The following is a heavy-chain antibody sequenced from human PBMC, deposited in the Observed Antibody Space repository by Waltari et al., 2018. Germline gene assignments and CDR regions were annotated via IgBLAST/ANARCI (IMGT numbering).Heavy chain of an antibody. CDR2: ISDDGRHA. D-gene: IGHD6-6*01. V-gene: IGHV3-30*04. CDR3: ARSHRDSGSGDAFDL. J-gene: IGHJ3*01. Sequence: QVQLVESGGGVIQPGRSLRLSCTASGFTFITSAMNWVRPAPDRGLEWVAVISDDGRHASYANSVKGRFTVSRDNFKNTLYVQMNSLRTDDTAVYYCARSHRDSGSGDAFDLWGQGAMVTVSS. CDR1: GFTFITSA.